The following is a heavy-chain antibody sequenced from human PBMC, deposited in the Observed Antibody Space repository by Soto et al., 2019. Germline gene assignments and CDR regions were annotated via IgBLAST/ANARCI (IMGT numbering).Heavy chain of an antibody. V-gene: IGHV3-30-3*01. CDR2: ISYDGSNK. CDR1: GFTFSSYA. D-gene: IGHD3-10*01. J-gene: IGHJ4*02. CDR3: ARVGITMVRDHYFDY. Sequence: QVQLVESGGGVVQPGRSLRLSCAASGFTFSSYAMHWVRQAPGKGLEWVAVISYDGSNKYYADSVTGRFTISRDNSKNTLDLQMNSLRAEDTAVYYCARVGITMVRDHYFDYWGQGTLVTVSS.